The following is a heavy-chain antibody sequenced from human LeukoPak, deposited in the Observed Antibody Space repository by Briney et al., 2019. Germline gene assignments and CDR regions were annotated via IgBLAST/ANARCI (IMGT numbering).Heavy chain of an antibody. V-gene: IGHV4-39*01. J-gene: IGHJ4*02. D-gene: IGHD3-10*01. CDR1: GGSISSSRYY. CDR3: ARYYYYFDY. Sequence: PSETLSLTCTVSGGSISSSRYYWGWIRQPPGKGLEWIGSIYYSGSTYYNPSLKSRVTISVDTSKNQFSLKLSSVTAADTAVYYCARYYYYFDYWGQGTLVTVSS. CDR2: IYYSGST.